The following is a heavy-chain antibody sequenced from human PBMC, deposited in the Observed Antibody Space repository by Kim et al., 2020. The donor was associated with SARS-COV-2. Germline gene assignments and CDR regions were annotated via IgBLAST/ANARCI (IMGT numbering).Heavy chain of an antibody. D-gene: IGHD3-22*01. CDR3: APLPDSSGYYLDGFDI. CDR1: GFTFSDYY. J-gene: IGHJ3*02. Sequence: GGSLRLSCAASGFTFSDYYMSWIRQAPRKGLEWVSDLSSSSSYTNYADSVKGRFTISRDNAKNSLYLHMNSLRAEDTAVYYCAPLPDSSGYYLDGFDIWGQGTMVTVSS. CDR2: LSSSSSYT. V-gene: IGHV3-11*03.